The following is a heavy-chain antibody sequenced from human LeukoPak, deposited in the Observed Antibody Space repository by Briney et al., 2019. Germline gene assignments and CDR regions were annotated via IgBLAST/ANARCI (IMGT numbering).Heavy chain of an antibody. Sequence: GGSLRLSCAASGFTFSSYGMPWVRQAPGKGLEWVAVISYDGSNKYYADSVKGRFTISRDNSKNTLYLQMNSLRAEDTAVYYCAREYCSSISCLVDYWGQGTLVTVSS. CDR3: AREYCSSISCLVDY. CDR1: GFTFSSYG. CDR2: ISYDGSNK. J-gene: IGHJ4*02. V-gene: IGHV3-30*03. D-gene: IGHD2-2*01.